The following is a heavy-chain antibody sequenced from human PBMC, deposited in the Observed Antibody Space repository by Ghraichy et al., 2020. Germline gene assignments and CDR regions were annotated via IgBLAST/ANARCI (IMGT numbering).Heavy chain of an antibody. V-gene: IGHV3-30-3*01. Sequence: LSLTCAASGFTFSSYAMHWVRQAPGKGLEWVAVISYYGSNKYYADSVKGRFTISRDNSKNTLYLQMNSLGAEDTAVYYWARNMYYYDSSGLYYYYMDVWGKGTTVTVSS. CDR1: GFTFSSYA. J-gene: IGHJ6*03. D-gene: IGHD3-22*01. CDR3: ARNMYYYDSSGLYYYYMDV. CDR2: ISYYGSNK.